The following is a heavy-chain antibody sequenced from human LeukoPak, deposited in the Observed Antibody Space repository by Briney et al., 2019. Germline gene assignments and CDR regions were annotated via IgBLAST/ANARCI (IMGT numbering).Heavy chain of an antibody. Sequence: PSETLSLTCCVSGYSISSGYYWGWIRQSPGKGLEYIERIYDSGSIYYNPSLKSRTTLSLDTSTNHFSLTLSSVTAADTAVYYCALSSCSGHNCYSGEGFDNWGQGTLVTVSS. J-gene: IGHJ4*02. CDR2: IYDSGSI. D-gene: IGHD2-15*01. CDR3: ALSSCSGHNCYSGEGFDN. CDR1: GYSISSGYY. V-gene: IGHV4-38-2*01.